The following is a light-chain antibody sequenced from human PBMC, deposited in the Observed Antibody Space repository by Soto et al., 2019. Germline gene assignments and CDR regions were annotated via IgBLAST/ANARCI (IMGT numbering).Light chain of an antibody. V-gene: IGKV3-11*01. CDR1: QSVSTY. CDR2: DAS. CDR3: QQRSNWPLVT. J-gene: IGKJ3*01. Sequence: DIVLTQSPATLSLSPGERATLSCRASQSVSTYLAWYQQRPGQPPRLLIYDASSRATGIPARFSGSGSGTEFTLTISSLETEDFAVYYCQQRSNWPLVTFGPGTRVDV.